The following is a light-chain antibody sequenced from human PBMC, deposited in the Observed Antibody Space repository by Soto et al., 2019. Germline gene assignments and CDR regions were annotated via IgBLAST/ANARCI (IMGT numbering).Light chain of an antibody. CDR3: LQDYSYPRT. CDR2: GTS. Sequence: ALQMTQSPSSLSASVGDRVTITCRASQDIRTELGWYQQKPGKAPKLLIYGTSTLQSGVPSRFSGSGSGTDFTLTSSNLQPEDFATYYCLQDYSYPRTFGQGTK. CDR1: QDIRTE. J-gene: IGKJ1*01. V-gene: IGKV1-6*01.